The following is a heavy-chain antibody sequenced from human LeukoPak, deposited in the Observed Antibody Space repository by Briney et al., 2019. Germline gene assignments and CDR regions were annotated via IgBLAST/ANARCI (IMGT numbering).Heavy chain of an antibody. Sequence: PSETLSLTCTVSAGSISMSHYYWGWIRQPPGKGLEWIERVDFIGTTYSNPSLKSRATISIHTSQTHFYLRLSSVTARDTAVYYCATLPTFNYWGEGTLVTVYS. CDR3: ATLPTFNY. CDR2: VDFIGTT. J-gene: IGHJ4*02. V-gene: IGHV4-39*07. CDR1: AGSISMSHYY.